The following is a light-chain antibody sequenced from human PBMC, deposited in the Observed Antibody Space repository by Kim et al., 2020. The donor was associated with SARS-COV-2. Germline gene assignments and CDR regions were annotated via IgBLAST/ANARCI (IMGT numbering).Light chain of an antibody. J-gene: IGKJ1*01. V-gene: IGKV1-27*01. CDR1: QYISEY. Sequence: IQMTQSPSSLSATVGDRVTIACRASQYISEYVAWYQQKPGKAPKLLIYGASTLMSGLPARFRGSGSGTDFTLTINNLQPEDVATYYCQHYQSAPRTFGQGTKVDIK. CDR3: QHYQSAPRT. CDR2: GAS.